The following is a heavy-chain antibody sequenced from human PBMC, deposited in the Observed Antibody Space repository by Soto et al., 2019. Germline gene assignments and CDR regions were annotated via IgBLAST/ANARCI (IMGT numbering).Heavy chain of an antibody. CDR2: IASHDGST. CDR3: WRNDGDDSTNF. V-gene: IGHV1-18*04. D-gene: IGHD3-22*01. CDR1: GYTFTSYG. J-gene: IGHJ4*02. Sequence: GASVKVSCKASGYTFTSYGLNWVRRAPGQGLEWMGRIASHDGSTVSAQSFQGRLTLTRDTFTNTAYLELGALTSDDTGLYFCWRNDGDDSTNFWGQGTLVNVAS.